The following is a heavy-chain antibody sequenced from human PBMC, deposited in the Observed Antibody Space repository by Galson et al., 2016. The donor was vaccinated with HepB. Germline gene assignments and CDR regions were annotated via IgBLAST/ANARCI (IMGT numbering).Heavy chain of an antibody. CDR1: GYTFTAFW. CDR3: ARHHVPQLVQAFDF. CDR2: IYPGDSDT. Sequence: QSGAEVKKPGESLKISCQGSGYTFTAFWIAWLRQMPGKDLEWMGIIYPGDSDTRYSPSFQGQVTISADKAISTAYLQWSSLKASDTAMYYCARHHVPQLVQAFDFWGLGTMVTV. J-gene: IGHJ3*01. D-gene: IGHD1-1*01. V-gene: IGHV5-51*01.